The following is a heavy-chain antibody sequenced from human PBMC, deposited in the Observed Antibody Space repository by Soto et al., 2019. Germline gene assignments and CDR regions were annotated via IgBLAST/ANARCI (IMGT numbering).Heavy chain of an antibody. J-gene: IGHJ4*02. CDR1: GYTFTSYY. Sequence: ASVKVSCKASGYTFTSYYMHWVRQAPGQGLEWMGIINPSGGSTSYAQKFQGRVTMTRDTSTSTVYTELSSLRSEDTAVYYCARLLGWAPRMATPTVDYWGQGTLVTVSS. V-gene: IGHV1-46*01. CDR3: ARLLGWAPRMATPTVDY. D-gene: IGHD3-22*01. CDR2: INPSGGST.